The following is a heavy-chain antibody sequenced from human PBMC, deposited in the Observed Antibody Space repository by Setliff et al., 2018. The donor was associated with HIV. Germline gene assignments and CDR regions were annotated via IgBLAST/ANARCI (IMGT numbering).Heavy chain of an antibody. CDR2: INHSGST. J-gene: IGHJ6*03. D-gene: IGHD6-19*01. V-gene: IGHV4-39*07. CDR3: GRKYSSGPYYYYYYMDV. CDR1: GGSISSSSHY. Sequence: SETLSLTCTVSGGSISSSSHYWSWIRQPPGKGLEWIGEINHSGSTNYNPSLKSRVTISVDTSKNQFSLKLSSVTAADTAVYYCGRKYSSGPYYYYYYMDVWGKGTTVTVSS.